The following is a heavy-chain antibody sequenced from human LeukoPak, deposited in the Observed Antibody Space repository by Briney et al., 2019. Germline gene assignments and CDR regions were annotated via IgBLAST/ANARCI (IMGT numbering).Heavy chain of an antibody. Sequence: ASVKVSCKASGCTLTSYYMHWVRQAPGQGLEWMGIINPSGGSTSYAQKFQGRVTMTRDTSTSTVYMELSSLRSEDTAVYYCARDLTYCSSTSCYPHWFDPWGQGTLVTVSS. CDR2: INPSGGST. D-gene: IGHD2-2*01. CDR3: ARDLTYCSSTSCYPHWFDP. CDR1: GCTLTSYY. J-gene: IGHJ5*02. V-gene: IGHV1-46*01.